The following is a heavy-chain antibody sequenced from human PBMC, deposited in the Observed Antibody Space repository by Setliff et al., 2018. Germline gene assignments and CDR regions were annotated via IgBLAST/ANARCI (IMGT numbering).Heavy chain of an antibody. CDR2: ISSNGGSA. Sequence: LRLSCAASGFTFSSYAMHWVRQAPGKGLEYVSAISSNGGSAYYANSVKGRFTISRDNSKNTLYLQMGSLRAEDMAVYYCARSRTGEYSSGWLNWFDPWGQGTLVTVSS. J-gene: IGHJ5*02. CDR1: GFTFSSYA. D-gene: IGHD6-19*01. V-gene: IGHV3-64*01. CDR3: ARSRTGEYSSGWLNWFDP.